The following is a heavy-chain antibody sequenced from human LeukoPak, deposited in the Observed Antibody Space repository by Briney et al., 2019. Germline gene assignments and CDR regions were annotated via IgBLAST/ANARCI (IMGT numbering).Heavy chain of an antibody. CDR3: ARPREEGTAMGLRAFDI. J-gene: IGHJ3*02. V-gene: IGHV5-51*01. CDR2: IYPGDSDV. D-gene: IGHD5-18*01. CDR1: GYSFTTYW. Sequence: GESLKISCKGSGYSFTTYWIGGVRQVPGKGLEWMGIIYPGDSDVRYSPSFQGQVTILADKSISTAYLQWSSLKASDTAMYYCARPREEGTAMGLRAFDIWGQGTMVTVSS.